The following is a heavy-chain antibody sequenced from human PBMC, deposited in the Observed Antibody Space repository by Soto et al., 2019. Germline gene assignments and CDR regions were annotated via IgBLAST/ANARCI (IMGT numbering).Heavy chain of an antibody. J-gene: IGHJ6*02. CDR1: GFTFSSYG. CDR2: ISYDGSNK. Sequence: QVQLVESGGGAVQPGRSLRLSCAASGFTFSSYGMHWVRQAPGKGLEWVAVISYDGSNKYYADSVKGRFTITRDNSKNTLYLQMNSLRAEDTAVYYCAKDQMGFLEWLLTVYYYYGMDVWGQGTTVTVSS. V-gene: IGHV3-30*18. CDR3: AKDQMGFLEWLLTVYYYYGMDV. D-gene: IGHD3-3*01.